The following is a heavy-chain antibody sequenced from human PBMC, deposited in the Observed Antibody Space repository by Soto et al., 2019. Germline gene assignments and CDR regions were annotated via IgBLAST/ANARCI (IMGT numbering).Heavy chain of an antibody. CDR3: ARDQRYYDSSGYYQH. CDR2: ISAYNGNT. D-gene: IGHD3-22*01. Sequence: QVQLVQSGAEVKKPGASVKVSCKASGYTFTSYGISWVRQAPGQGLEWMGWISAYNGNTNYAQKLHVRVTMTTDTSTSTAYMELRSLRSDDTAVYYCARDQRYYDSSGYYQHWGQGTLVTVSS. J-gene: IGHJ4*02. CDR1: GYTFTSYG. V-gene: IGHV1-18*01.